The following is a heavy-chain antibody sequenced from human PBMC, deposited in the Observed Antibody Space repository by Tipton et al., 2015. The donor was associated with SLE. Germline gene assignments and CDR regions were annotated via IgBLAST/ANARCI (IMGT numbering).Heavy chain of an antibody. Sequence: TLSLTCAVSGGPISSGGYSWSWIRQPPGKGLEWIGYIYHSGSTYYSPSPKSRVTISVDRSKNQFSLKLSSVTAADTAVYYCASTRERWGYFDYWGQGTLVTVSS. CDR1: GGPISSGGYS. CDR2: IYHSGST. D-gene: IGHD3-16*01. CDR3: ASTRERWGYFDY. V-gene: IGHV4-30-2*01. J-gene: IGHJ4*02.